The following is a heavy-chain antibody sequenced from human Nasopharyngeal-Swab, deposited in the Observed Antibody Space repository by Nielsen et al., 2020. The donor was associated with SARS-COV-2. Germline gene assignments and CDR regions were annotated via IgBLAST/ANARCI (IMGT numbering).Heavy chain of an antibody. J-gene: IGHJ4*02. V-gene: IGHV4-34*01. CDR1: GGSISSYY. D-gene: IGHD3-10*02. CDR2: INHSGST. Sequence: SETLSLTCTVSGGSISSYYWSWIRQPPGKGLEWIGEINHSGSTNYNPSLKSRVTISVDTSKNQFSLKLSSVTAADTAVYYCARLGANRWMFRELSKGFDYWGQGTLVTVSS. CDR3: ARLGANRWMFRELSKGFDY.